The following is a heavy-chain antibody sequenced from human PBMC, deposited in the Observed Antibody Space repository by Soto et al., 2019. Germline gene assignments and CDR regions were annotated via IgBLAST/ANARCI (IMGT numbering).Heavy chain of an antibody. V-gene: IGHV4-30-2*01. Sequence: TLSLTCAVSGGSISSGGYSWSWIRQPPGKGLEWIGYIYHSGSTYYNPSLKSRVTISVDRSKNQFSLKLSSVTAADTAVYYCARGITVAEDNWFDPWGQGTLVTVSS. J-gene: IGHJ5*02. CDR2: IYHSGST. CDR1: GGSISSGGYS. D-gene: IGHD6-19*01. CDR3: ARGITVAEDNWFDP.